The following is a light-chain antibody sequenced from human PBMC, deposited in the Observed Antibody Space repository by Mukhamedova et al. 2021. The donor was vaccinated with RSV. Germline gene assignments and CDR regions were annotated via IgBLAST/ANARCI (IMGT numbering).Light chain of an antibody. V-gene: IGKV3-15*01. CDR2: DAS. Sequence: LSCGTSQSVSTNLAWYQQKPGQAPRLLIYDASTRATGIPVRFSGSGSGTEFTLTISSLQSEDFAVYYCQQYNNWPPWTFGQGTKV. J-gene: IGKJ1*01. CDR3: QQYNNWPPWT. CDR1: QSVSTN.